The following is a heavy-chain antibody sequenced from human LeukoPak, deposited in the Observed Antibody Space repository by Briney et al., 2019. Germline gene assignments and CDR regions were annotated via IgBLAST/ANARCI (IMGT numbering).Heavy chain of an antibody. J-gene: IGHJ3*02. V-gene: IGHV3-33*06. CDR3: AKDSESSGRYLLDAFYI. CDR1: GFTFSSYG. Sequence: AGGSLRLSCAASGFTFSSYGMHWVRQAPGKWLEWVAVIWYDGSNKYYADSVKGRFTISRDNSKNTLYLQMNSLRAEDTAAYYCAKDSESSGRYLLDAFYIWGQGTMVTVSS. CDR2: IWYDGSNK. D-gene: IGHD1-26*01.